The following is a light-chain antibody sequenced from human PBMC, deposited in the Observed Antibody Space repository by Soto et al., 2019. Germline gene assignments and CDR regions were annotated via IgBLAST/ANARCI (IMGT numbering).Light chain of an antibody. Sequence: AIRMTQSPSSFSASTGDRVTITCRASQDISTSLAWYQQKPGKAPQFLIYTTSTLQSGVPSRFSGRGSGTDFPLTISGLQSEDFATYYCQQYYSYPLTFGGGTKVEIK. V-gene: IGKV1-8*01. CDR2: TTS. J-gene: IGKJ4*01. CDR1: QDISTS. CDR3: QQYYSYPLT.